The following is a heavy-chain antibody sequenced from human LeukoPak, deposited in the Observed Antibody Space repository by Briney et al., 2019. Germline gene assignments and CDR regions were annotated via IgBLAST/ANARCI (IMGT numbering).Heavy chain of an antibody. CDR1: GFTFSSYC. CDR2: ISYDGSNK. J-gene: IGHJ4*02. CDR3: AKEGYYYDSSGYYYFDY. V-gene: IGHV3-30*18. D-gene: IGHD3-22*01. Sequence: SGGSLRLSCAASGFTFSSYCMHWVRHAPGKGLEWVAVISYDGSNKYYADSVEGRFTIFRDNSKNTLYPQMNSLRAEDTAVYYCAKEGYYYDSSGYYYFDYWGQGTLVTVSS.